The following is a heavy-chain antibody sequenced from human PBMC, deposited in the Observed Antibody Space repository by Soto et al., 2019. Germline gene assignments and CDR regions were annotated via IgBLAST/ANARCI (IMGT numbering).Heavy chain of an antibody. Sequence: ASVKVSCKASGYTFTGYYMHWVRQAPGQGLEWMGWINPNSGGTNYAQKFQGWVTMTRDTSISTAYMELSRLRSDDTAVYYCARGDSGYDYHYYGMDVSGQGTTVTVSS. D-gene: IGHD5-12*01. CDR3: ARGDSGYDYHYYGMDV. V-gene: IGHV1-2*04. CDR2: INPNSGGT. CDR1: GYTFTGYY. J-gene: IGHJ6*02.